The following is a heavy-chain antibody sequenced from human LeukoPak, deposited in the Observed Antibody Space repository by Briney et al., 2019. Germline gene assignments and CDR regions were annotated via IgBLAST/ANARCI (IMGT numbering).Heavy chain of an antibody. Sequence: GGSLRLSCAASGFTLSSYSMNWVRQAPGKGLEWVSYISSSSSTIYYADSVKGRFTISRDNAKNSLYLQMNSLRAEDTAVYYCAREAPQYYFDYWGQGTLVTVSS. CDR2: ISSSSSTI. CDR3: AREAPQYYFDY. D-gene: IGHD4-11*01. CDR1: GFTLSSYS. V-gene: IGHV3-48*04. J-gene: IGHJ4*02.